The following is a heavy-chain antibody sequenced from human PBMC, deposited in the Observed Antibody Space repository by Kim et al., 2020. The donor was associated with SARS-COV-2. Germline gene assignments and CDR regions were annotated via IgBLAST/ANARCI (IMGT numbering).Heavy chain of an antibody. CDR2: ITSQSDGGTT. CDR3: ARGFDWGLYSFDL. D-gene: IGHD3-9*01. CDR1: GFSFRDRA. Sequence: GGSLRLSCITSGFSFRDRAMSWFRQAPGKGLEWVAMITSQSDGGTTEYAASLRGRFVISRHDSQSTAYLQLNSLQIEDTAVYFCARGFDWGLYSFDLLG. V-gene: IGHV3-49*03. J-gene: IGHJ4*01.